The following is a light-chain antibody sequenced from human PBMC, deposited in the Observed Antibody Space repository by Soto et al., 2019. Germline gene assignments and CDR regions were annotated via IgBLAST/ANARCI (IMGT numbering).Light chain of an antibody. CDR3: QQGYGPPYT. CDR2: GAS. V-gene: IGKV1-39*01. J-gene: IGKJ2*01. Sequence: EMTQSPSSLSASVGDKVTIACRASQTISNNLNWYQFKPGKAPKLLIYGASNLQGGVPSTFSGSGSGTDFALTISSLQPEDSAPYFCQQGYGPPYTFGLGTKLEIK. CDR1: QTISNN.